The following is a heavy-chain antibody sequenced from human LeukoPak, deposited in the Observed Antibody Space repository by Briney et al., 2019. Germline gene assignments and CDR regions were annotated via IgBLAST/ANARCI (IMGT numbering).Heavy chain of an antibody. CDR3: ARWTDIVVVSAAGHYGMDV. J-gene: IGHJ6*02. CDR1: GYSFTSYW. D-gene: IGHD2-2*01. Sequence: GESLKISCKGSGYSFTSYWIGWVRQMPGKGLEWMGIIYPGGSDTRYSPSFQGQVTISADKSVSTAYLQWSSLKASDTAMYYCARWTDIVVVSAAGHYGMDVWGQGTTVTVSS. V-gene: IGHV5-51*01. CDR2: IYPGGSDT.